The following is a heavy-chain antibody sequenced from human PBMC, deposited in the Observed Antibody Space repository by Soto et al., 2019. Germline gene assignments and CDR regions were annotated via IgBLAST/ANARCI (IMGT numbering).Heavy chain of an antibody. CDR3: ARAPYCSSTSCLNWFDP. D-gene: IGHD2-2*01. CDR1: GGSISSGDYY. CDR2: IYYSGST. J-gene: IGHJ5*02. Sequence: SETLSLTCTVSGGSISSGDYYWSWIRQPPGKGLEWIGYIYYSGSTYYNPSLKSRVTISVDTSKNQFSLKLSSVTAADTAVYYCARAPYCSSTSCLNWFDPWGQGTLVTVSS. V-gene: IGHV4-30-4*01.